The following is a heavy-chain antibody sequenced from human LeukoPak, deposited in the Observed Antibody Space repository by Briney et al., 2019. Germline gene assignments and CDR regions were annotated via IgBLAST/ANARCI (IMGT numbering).Heavy chain of an antibody. J-gene: IGHJ4*02. D-gene: IGHD6-6*01. CDR1: GYTFTSYY. V-gene: IGHV1-46*01. CDR2: INPSGGST. Sequence: ASVKVSCKASGYTFTSYYMHWVRQAPGQGLEWMGIINPSGGSTSYAQKFQGRVTMTRDTSTSTVYMELSSLRSEDTAVYYCARARQGWGSSGDFDYWGQGTLVTVSS. CDR3: ARARQGWGSSGDFDY.